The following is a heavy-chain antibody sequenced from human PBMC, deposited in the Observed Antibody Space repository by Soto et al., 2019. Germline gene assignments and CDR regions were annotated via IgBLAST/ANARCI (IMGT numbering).Heavy chain of an antibody. CDR2: ISSSSSTI. Sequence: ESGGGLVQPGGSLRLSCAASGFTFSSYSMNWVRQAPGKGLEWVSYISSSSSTIYYADSVKGRFTISRDNAKNSLYLQMNSLRAEDTAVYYCARGVYPHDYWGQGTLVTVSS. CDR3: ARGVYPHDY. J-gene: IGHJ4*02. V-gene: IGHV3-48*01. CDR1: GFTFSSYS. D-gene: IGHD6-13*01.